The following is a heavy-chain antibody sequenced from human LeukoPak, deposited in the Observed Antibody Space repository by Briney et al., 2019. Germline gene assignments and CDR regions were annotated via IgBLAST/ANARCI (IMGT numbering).Heavy chain of an antibody. CDR3: ARLNRLPVGWRSSFDY. J-gene: IGHJ4*02. CDR1: GFTFSDYA. CDR2: VSVPGRET. Sequence: GGSLRLSCAASGFTFSDYAMSWVRQAPGKGLEWVSDVSVPGRETHYADSVKGRFTMSRDNSKNTLFLLMDSLRSEDTALSYCARLNRLPVGWRSSFDYWGQGALVTVSS. D-gene: IGHD2-15*01. V-gene: IGHV3-23*01.